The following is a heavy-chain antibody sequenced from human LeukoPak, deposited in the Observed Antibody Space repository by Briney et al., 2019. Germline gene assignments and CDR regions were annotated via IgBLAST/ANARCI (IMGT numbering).Heavy chain of an antibody. CDR1: GFTFSSYA. CDR3: AREGGKYYFDY. CDR2: ISYDGSNK. V-gene: IGHV3-30-3*01. D-gene: IGHD3-16*01. Sequence: PGGSLRLSCAASGFTFSSYAMHWVRQAPGKGLEWVAVISYDGSNKYYADSVKGRFTISRDNSKNTLYLQMNSLRAEDTAVYYCAREGGKYYFDYWGQGTLVTVSS. J-gene: IGHJ4*02.